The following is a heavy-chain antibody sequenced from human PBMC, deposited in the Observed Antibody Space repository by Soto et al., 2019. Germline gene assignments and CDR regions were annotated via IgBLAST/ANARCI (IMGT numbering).Heavy chain of an antibody. V-gene: IGHV4-30-4*01. Sequence: SETLSLTCTVSGGSISSGDYYWSWIRQPPGKGLEWIGYIYYSGSTYYNPSLKSRVTISVDTSKNQFSLKLSSVTAADTAVYYCARGWRGYDFWSGYYTLPNFDYWGQGTLVTVSS. J-gene: IGHJ4*02. D-gene: IGHD3-3*01. CDR2: IYYSGST. CDR1: GGSISSGDYY. CDR3: ARGWRGYDFWSGYYTLPNFDY.